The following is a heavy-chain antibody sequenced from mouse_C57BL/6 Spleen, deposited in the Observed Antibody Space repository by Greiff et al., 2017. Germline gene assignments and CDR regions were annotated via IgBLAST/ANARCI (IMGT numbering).Heavy chain of an antibody. Sequence: VQLQESGPELVKPGASVKISCKASGYAFSSSWMNWVKQRPGKGLEWIGRIYPGDGDTNYNGKFKGKATLTADKSSSTAYMQLSSLTSEDSAVYFCARGHHGRFDYWGQGTTLTVSS. V-gene: IGHV1-82*01. J-gene: IGHJ2*01. CDR2: IYPGDGDT. CDR1: GYAFSSSW. CDR3: ARGHHGRFDY.